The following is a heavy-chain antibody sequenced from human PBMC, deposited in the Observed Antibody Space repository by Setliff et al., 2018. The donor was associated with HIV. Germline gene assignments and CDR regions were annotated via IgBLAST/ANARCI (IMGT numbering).Heavy chain of an antibody. CDR3: ARDGFVDRATGTTHLDS. CDR2: ISTYNGNT. D-gene: IGHD1-1*01. Sequence: ASVKVSCKASGYTFIHFGISWARQAPGQGLEWMGWISTYNGNTIYAQKFQGRVTMTTDTSTSTAYMELRSLRSDDTALYYCARDGFVDRATGTTHLDSWGQGTLVTSPQ. V-gene: IGHV1-18*01. J-gene: IGHJ4*02. CDR1: GYTFIHFG.